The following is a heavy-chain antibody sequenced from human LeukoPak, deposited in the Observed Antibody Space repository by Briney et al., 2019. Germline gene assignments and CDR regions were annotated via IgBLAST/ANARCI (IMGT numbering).Heavy chain of an antibody. V-gene: IGHV3-30*18. CDR3: AKRVNTGSFDP. Sequence: GGSLRLSCAASGFTFSSYGMHWVRQAPGKGLEWVAVISYDGSNKYYAGSVKGRFTISRDNSKNTLYLQMNSLRPEDTAVYYCAKRVNTGSFDPWGQGTLVTVSS. J-gene: IGHJ5*02. CDR2: ISYDGSNK. D-gene: IGHD1-1*01. CDR1: GFTFSSYG.